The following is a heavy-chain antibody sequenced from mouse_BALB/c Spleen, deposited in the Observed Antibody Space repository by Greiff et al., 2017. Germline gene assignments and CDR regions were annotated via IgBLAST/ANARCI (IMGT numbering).Heavy chain of an antibody. CDR3: ARVSYDYSFAY. J-gene: IGHJ3*01. V-gene: IGHV1-69*02. CDR1: GYTFTSYW. Sequence: VQLQQPGAELVKPGASVKLSCKASGYTFTSYWMHWVKQRPGQGLEWIGEIDPSDSYTNYNQKFKGKATLTVDKSSSTAYMQLSSLTSEDSAVYYCARVSYDYSFAYWGQGTLVTVSA. CDR2: IDPSDSYT. D-gene: IGHD2-4*01.